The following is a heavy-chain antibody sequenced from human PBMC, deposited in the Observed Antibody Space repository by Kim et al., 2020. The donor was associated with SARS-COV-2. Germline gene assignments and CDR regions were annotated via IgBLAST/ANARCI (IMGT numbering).Heavy chain of an antibody. CDR3: GKGYCSGGSCSDFDY. CDR2: IKSKTDGGTT. J-gene: IGHJ4*02. Sequence: GGSLRLSCAASGFTFSNAWMSWVRQAPGKGLEWVGRIKSKTDGGTTDYAAPVKGRFTISRDDSKNTLYLQMNSLKTEDTAVYYCGKGYCSGGSCSDFDYWGQGTLVTVSS. D-gene: IGHD2-15*01. V-gene: IGHV3-15*01. CDR1: GFTFSNAW.